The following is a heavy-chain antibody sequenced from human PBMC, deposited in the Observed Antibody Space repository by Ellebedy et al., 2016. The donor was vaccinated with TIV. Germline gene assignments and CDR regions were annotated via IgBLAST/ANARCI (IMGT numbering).Heavy chain of an antibody. V-gene: IGHV3-7*03. CDR1: GFTLSNYW. J-gene: IGHJ4*02. Sequence: GESLKISCVFSGFTLSNYWMSWVRQAPGKGLEWVANIQNDGSEKYYVDSVKGRFTISRDSAKNSLYLQMSSLRVEDTAMYYCARRRGSYSFDYWGRGTLVTVSS. CDR3: ARRRGSYSFDY. D-gene: IGHD1-26*01. CDR2: IQNDGSEK.